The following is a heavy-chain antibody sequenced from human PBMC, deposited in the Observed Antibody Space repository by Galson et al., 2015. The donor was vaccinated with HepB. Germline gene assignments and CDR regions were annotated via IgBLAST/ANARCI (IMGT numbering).Heavy chain of an antibody. CDR2: IKQDGSEK. Sequence: SLRLSCAASGFTFSSYWMSWVRQAPGKGLEWVANIKQDGSEKYYVDSVKGRFTISRDNAKNSLYLQMNSLRAEDTAVYYCASHYDSLAGGAFDIWGQGTMVTVSS. CDR1: GFTFSSYW. V-gene: IGHV3-7*03. D-gene: IGHD3-3*01. CDR3: ASHYDSLAGGAFDI. J-gene: IGHJ3*02.